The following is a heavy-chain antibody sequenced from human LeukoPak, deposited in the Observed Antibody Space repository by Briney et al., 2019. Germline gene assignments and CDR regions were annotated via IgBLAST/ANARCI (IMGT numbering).Heavy chain of an antibody. Sequence: PGGSLRLSCAASGFSLSSYDMHWVRQAPGKGLEWVAIIWFDGSAKYYGDSVKGRFTVSRDNSKNTLYLQMNSLRVEDTAVYYCARDLNREDFDYWGQGTLVAVSS. V-gene: IGHV3-33*01. D-gene: IGHD1-14*01. CDR2: IWFDGSAK. CDR1: GFSLSSYD. J-gene: IGHJ4*02. CDR3: ARDLNREDFDY.